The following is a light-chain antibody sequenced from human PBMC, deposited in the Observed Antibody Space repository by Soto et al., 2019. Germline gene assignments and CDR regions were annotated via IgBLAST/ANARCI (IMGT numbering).Light chain of an antibody. V-gene: IGLV2-11*01. Sequence: QSVLTQPPSVSGSPGQSVTISCTGTSSDIGGYNYVSWYQQLPGKAPKLMIYDVSKRPSGVPDRFSGSNSGNTASLTISGLQSEDEDDYYCCSYAGTTHVFGTGTKLTVL. CDR2: DVS. CDR1: SSDIGGYNY. CDR3: CSYAGTTHV. J-gene: IGLJ1*01.